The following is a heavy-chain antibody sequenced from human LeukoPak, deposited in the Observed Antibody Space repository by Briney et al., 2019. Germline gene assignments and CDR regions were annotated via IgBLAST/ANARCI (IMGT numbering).Heavy chain of an antibody. V-gene: IGHV5-51*01. D-gene: IGHD3-10*01. CDR3: ARLHGSGSYYDYFDY. CDR2: IYPGDSDT. CDR1: GYSFTTYW. J-gene: IGHJ4*02. Sequence: GESLKISCKGSGYSFTTYWIGWVRQMPGKGLEWMGIIYPGDSDTRYSPSFQGQVTTSADKSISTAYLQWSSLKASDTAMYYCARLHGSGSYYDYFDYWGQGTLVTVSS.